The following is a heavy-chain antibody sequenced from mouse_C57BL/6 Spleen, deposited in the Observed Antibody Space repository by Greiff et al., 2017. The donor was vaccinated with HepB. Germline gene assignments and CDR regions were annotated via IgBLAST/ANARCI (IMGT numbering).Heavy chain of an antibody. J-gene: IGHJ1*03. V-gene: IGHV5-17*01. D-gene: IGHD1-1*01. CDR1: GFTFSDYG. CDR2: ISSGSSTI. CDR3: ARAPYYGSSPYWYFDV. Sequence: EVQRVESGGGLVKPGGSLKLSCAASGFTFSDYGMHWVRQAPEKGLEWVAYISSGSSTIYYADTVKGRFTISRDNAKNTLFLQMTSLRSEDTAMYYCARAPYYGSSPYWYFDVWGTGTTVTVSS.